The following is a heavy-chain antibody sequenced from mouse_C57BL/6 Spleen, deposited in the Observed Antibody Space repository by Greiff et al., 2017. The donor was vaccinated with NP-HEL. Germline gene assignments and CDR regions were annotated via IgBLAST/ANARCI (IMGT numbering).Heavy chain of an antibody. J-gene: IGHJ1*03. Sequence: QVQLQQPGAELVKPGASVKMSCKASGYTFTSYWITWVKQRPGPGLEWIGDIYPGSGSTNYNEQFKSKATLTVATSSSTAYLQLSSLTSEDSAVYYCGSETGRGYFDVWGKGTTVTVSS. CDR2: IYPGSGST. V-gene: IGHV1-55*01. D-gene: IGHD4-1*01. CDR1: GYTFTSYW. CDR3: GSETGRGYFDV.